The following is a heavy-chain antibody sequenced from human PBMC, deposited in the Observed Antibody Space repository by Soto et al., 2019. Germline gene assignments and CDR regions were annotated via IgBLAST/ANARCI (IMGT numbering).Heavy chain of an antibody. CDR1: GGTFSSYT. V-gene: IGHV1-69*02. D-gene: IGHD6-19*01. CDR2: IIPILGIA. Sequence: QVQLVQSGAEVKKPGSSVKVSCKASGGTFSSYTISWVRQAPGQGLEWMGRIIPILGIANYAQKFQGRVTITADKSTSTAYMELSSLRSEDTAVYYCAIGYKAVAGTYFDYWGQGTLFTVSS. CDR3: AIGYKAVAGTYFDY. J-gene: IGHJ4*02.